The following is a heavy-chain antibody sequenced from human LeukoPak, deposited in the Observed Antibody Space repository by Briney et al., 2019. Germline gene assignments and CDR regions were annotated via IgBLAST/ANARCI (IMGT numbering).Heavy chain of an antibody. CDR2: IYHSGST. D-gene: IGHD2-2*02. CDR3: ARSIRNVVVPAAITPGAFDI. V-gene: IGHV4-30-2*01. CDR1: GGSISSGGYY. J-gene: IGHJ3*02. Sequence: SQTLSLTCTVSGGSISSGGYYWSWIRQPPGKGLEWIGYIYHSGSTYYNPSLKSRVTISVDRSKNQFSLKLSSVTAADTAVYYCARSIRNVVVPAAITPGAFDIWGQGTMVTVSS.